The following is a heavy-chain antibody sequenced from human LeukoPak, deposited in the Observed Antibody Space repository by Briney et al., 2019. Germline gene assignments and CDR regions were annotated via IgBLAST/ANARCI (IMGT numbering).Heavy chain of an antibody. D-gene: IGHD3-10*01. CDR3: VNSGFDP. Sequence: GGSLRLSCAASGFSFSYYEMNWVRQAPGKGLEWVSYINTDGSTIYEADSVKGRFTISRDNFKNTLYLQMNSLRVEDTALYYCVNSGFDPWGQGTLVTVSS. V-gene: IGHV3-48*03. J-gene: IGHJ5*02. CDR2: INTDGSTI. CDR1: GFSFSYYE.